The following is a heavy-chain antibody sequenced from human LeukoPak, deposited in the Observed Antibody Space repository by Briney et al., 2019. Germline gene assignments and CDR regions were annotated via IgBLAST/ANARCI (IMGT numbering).Heavy chain of an antibody. Sequence: GESLKISCKGSGYRFSGYWIGWVRQMPGKGLEWMGIIYPGDSDTRYSPSFQGQVTISADKSISTAYLQWSSLKASDTAMYYCARRSSSWYQYYFDYWGQGTLVTVSS. D-gene: IGHD6-13*01. V-gene: IGHV5-51*01. CDR1: GYRFSGYW. J-gene: IGHJ4*02. CDR2: IYPGDSDT. CDR3: ARRSSSWYQYYFDY.